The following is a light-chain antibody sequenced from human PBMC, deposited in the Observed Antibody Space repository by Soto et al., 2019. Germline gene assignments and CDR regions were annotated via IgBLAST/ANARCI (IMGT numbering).Light chain of an antibody. V-gene: IGLV8-61*01. CDR2: NTN. CDR1: SGSVSAVYY. Sequence: QAVVTQEPSFSVSPGGTVTLTCGLSSGSVSAVYYPTWYQQTPGQAPRTLIYNTNTRSSGVPDRFSGSILENKAALTITGAQADDESDYYCILYMGSGIWVFGGGTKLTVL. CDR3: ILYMGSGIWV. J-gene: IGLJ3*02.